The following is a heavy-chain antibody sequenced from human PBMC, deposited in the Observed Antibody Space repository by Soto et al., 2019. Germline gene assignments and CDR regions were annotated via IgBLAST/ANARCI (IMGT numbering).Heavy chain of an antibody. V-gene: IGHV1-46*01. CDR3: AGEGGGYGGLDY. D-gene: IGHD4-17*01. J-gene: IGHJ4*02. CDR2: INPSGGST. CDR1: GYTFTSYY. Sequence: QVQLVQSGAEVKKPGASVKVSCKASGYTFTSYYMHWVRQAPGQGLEWMGIINPSGGSTSYAQKFRGRVTLTRDTSTSTVYMELSSMSSEDTAVYYCAGEGGGYGGLDYWGQGTLVTVSS.